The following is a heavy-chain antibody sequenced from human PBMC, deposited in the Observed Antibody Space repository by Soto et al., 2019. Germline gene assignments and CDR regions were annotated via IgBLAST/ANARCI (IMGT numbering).Heavy chain of an antibody. V-gene: IGHV1-24*01. Sequence: GASVKVSCKVSGYTLTELSMHWVRQAPGKGLEWMGGFDPEDGETIYAQKFQGRVTMTEDTSTDTAYMELSSLRSEDTAVYYCVTGLERDYYYYYGMDVWGQGTTVTVSS. CDR1: GYTLTELS. CDR3: VTGLERDYYYYYGMDV. D-gene: IGHD3-3*01. J-gene: IGHJ6*02. CDR2: FDPEDGET.